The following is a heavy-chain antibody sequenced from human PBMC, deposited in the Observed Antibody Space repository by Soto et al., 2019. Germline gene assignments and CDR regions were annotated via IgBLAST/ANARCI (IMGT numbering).Heavy chain of an antibody. CDR1: GGSISSGGYY. J-gene: IGHJ6*03. CDR2: IYYSGST. D-gene: IGHD5-18*01. Sequence: SETLSLTCTVSGGSISSGGYYWSWIRQHPGKGLEWIGYIYYSGSTYYNPSLKSRVTISVDTSKNQFSLKLSSVTAADTAVYYCARARSPDTAMVKGPGGPDYYYYYYMDVWGKGTTVTVSS. CDR3: ARARSPDTAMVKGPGGPDYYYYYYMDV. V-gene: IGHV4-31*03.